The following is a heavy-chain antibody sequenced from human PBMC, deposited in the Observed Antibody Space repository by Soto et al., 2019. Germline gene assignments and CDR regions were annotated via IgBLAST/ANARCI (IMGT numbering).Heavy chain of an antibody. Sequence: SVKVSCKASGGTFSSYAISWVRQAPGRGLEWMGGIIPIFGTANYAQKFQGRVTITADESTSTAYMELSSLRSEDTAVYYCARASADYYGSGNLADYYYGMDVWGQGTTVTVSS. CDR3: ARASADYYGSGNLADYYYGMDV. D-gene: IGHD3-10*01. V-gene: IGHV1-69*13. J-gene: IGHJ6*02. CDR1: GGTFSSYA. CDR2: IIPIFGTA.